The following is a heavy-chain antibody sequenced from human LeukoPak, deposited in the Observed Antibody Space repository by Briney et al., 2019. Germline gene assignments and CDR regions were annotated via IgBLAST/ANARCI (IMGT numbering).Heavy chain of an antibody. V-gene: IGHV4-39*01. J-gene: IGHJ4*02. CDR2: IYYGRTT. CDR1: TDSISSSSHH. CDR3: VRHDGRGGATMGALDS. Sequence: PSETLSPTCTVSTDSISSSSHHWGWIRQSPGKGLEWIGSIYYGRTTYYNPSLNSRVAISVVTSKNQFSLQLNSVTAADTAVYYCVRHDGRGGATMGALDSWGQGSLVTVSS. D-gene: IGHD5-12*01.